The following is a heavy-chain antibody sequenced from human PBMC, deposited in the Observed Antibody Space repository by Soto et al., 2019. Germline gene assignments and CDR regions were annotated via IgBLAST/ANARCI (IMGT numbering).Heavy chain of an antibody. J-gene: IGHJ5*02. D-gene: IGHD3-3*01. CDR1: GGSISSSSYY. V-gene: IGHV4-39*01. Sequence: QLQLQESGPGLVKPSETLSLTCTVSGGSISSSSYYWGWIRQPPGKGLEWIGSIYYSGSTYYNPPLTRRVTISVDTSKNQFSLKLSSVTAADTAVYYCARRDYDFWNWFDPWGQGTLVTVSS. CDR3: ARRDYDFWNWFDP. CDR2: IYYSGST.